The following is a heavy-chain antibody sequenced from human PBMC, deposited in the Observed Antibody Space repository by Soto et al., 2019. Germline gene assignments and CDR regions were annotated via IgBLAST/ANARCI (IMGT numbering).Heavy chain of an antibody. CDR1: GGTFSSYA. D-gene: IGHD3-10*01. V-gene: IGHV1-69*13. Sequence: ASVKVSCKASGGTFSSYAISWLRQAPGQGLEWMGGIIPIFGTANYAQKFQGRVTITADESTSTAYMELSSLRSEDTAVYYCARVRYYGSGILDYWGQGTLVTVSS. J-gene: IGHJ4*02. CDR3: ARVRYYGSGILDY. CDR2: IIPIFGTA.